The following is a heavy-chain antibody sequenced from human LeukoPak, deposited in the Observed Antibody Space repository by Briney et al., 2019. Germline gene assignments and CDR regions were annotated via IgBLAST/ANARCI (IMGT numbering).Heavy chain of an antibody. Sequence: SETLSLTCTASGGSISSSSYYWGWIRQPPGKGLEWIGSIYYSGSTYYNPSLKSRVTISVDTSKNQFSLKLSSVTAADTAVYYCARLMSFGGDYYFDYWGQGTLVTVSS. V-gene: IGHV4-39*01. J-gene: IGHJ4*02. D-gene: IGHD3-3*01. CDR3: ARLMSFGGDYYFDY. CDR1: GGSISSSSYY. CDR2: IYYSGST.